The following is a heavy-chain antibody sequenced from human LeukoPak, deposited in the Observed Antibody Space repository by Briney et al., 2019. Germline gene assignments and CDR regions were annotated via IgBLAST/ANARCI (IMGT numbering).Heavy chain of an antibody. CDR2: IIPIFGTA. CDR3: ATLSYSYGHHGSY. J-gene: IGHJ4*02. CDR1: GGTFNSYA. Sequence: SVKVSCKASGGTFNSYAINWVRQAPGQGLEWMGVIIPIFGTANYAQKFQGRVTITADESTSTAYMELSSLRSEDTAVYYCATLSYSYGHHGSYWGQGTLVTVSS. V-gene: IGHV1-69*13. D-gene: IGHD5-18*01.